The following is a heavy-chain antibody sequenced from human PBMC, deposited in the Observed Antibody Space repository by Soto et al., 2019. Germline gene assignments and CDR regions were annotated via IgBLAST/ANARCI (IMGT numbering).Heavy chain of an antibody. Sequence: EVHLVESGGGLVQPGGSLRLSCAASGFNFSNYWLSWVRQAPGKGLEWVGHIKKDGSEKYYVGSVVGGFTISIDKSENSLYLQMNSLRAEDTAVYYCARLYLAPPFTALDHWGQGTLVTVSS. J-gene: IGHJ4*02. CDR1: GFNFSNYW. CDR3: ARLYLAPPFTALDH. CDR2: IKKDGSEK. V-gene: IGHV3-7*01. D-gene: IGHD2-8*01.